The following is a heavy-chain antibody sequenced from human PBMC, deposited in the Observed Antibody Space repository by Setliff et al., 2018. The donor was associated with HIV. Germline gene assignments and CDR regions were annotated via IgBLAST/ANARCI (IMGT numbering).Heavy chain of an antibody. D-gene: IGHD2-15*01. CDR1: GFTLTELS. CDR2: FNPEDGKT. CDR3: TTGLPLFCSGGSCLFDF. Sequence: ASVKVSCKVSGFTLTELSMHWVRQAPGKGLEWMGSFNPEDGKTIYAQKFQGRVTMIEDTSTDTAYMELSSLRSEDTAVYYCTTGLPLFCSGGSCLFDFWGQGTLVTVPQ. J-gene: IGHJ4*02. V-gene: IGHV1-24*01.